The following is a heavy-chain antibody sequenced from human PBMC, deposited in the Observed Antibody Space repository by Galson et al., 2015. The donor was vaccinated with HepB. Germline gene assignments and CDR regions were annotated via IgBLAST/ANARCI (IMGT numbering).Heavy chain of an antibody. CDR1: GYTFIDYY. D-gene: IGHD3-22*01. V-gene: IGHV1-2*06. Sequence: SVKVSCKASGYTFIDYYMRWVRQAPGQGLEWMGRINPNSGGTNYAQKFQGKVIMTRDTSINTAYMELSRLRSDDTAVYYCARDYYDSSGPPAEYFQHWGQGTLVTVSS. CDR2: INPNSGGT. J-gene: IGHJ1*01. CDR3: ARDYYDSSGPPAEYFQH.